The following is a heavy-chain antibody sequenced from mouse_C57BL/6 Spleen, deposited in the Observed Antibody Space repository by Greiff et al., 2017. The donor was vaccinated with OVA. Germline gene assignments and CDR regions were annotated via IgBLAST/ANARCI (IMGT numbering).Heavy chain of an antibody. CDR3: ARDRGYGSFYYFDY. V-gene: IGHV5-16*01. D-gene: IGHD1-1*01. CDR2: INYDGSST. CDR1: GFTFSDYY. J-gene: IGHJ2*01. Sequence: EVKLVESEGGLVQPGSSMKLSCTASGFTFSDYYMAWVRQVPEKGLEWVANINYDGSSTYYLDSLKSRFIISRDNAKNILYLQMSSLKSEDTATYYCARDRGYGSFYYFDYWGQGTTLTVSS.